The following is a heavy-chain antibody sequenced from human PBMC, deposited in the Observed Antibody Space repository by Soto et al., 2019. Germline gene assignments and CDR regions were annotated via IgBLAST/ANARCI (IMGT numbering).Heavy chain of an antibody. Sequence: EVQLVESGGGLVQPGGSVRVSCAASGFTFSSYWMHWVRQAPGKGLVWVSRINSDGSSTSYADSVKGRFTISRDNAKNTLYLQMNSLRAEDTAIYYCARRGAVAGLHYWGQRTLVTVSS. V-gene: IGHV3-74*01. CDR2: INSDGSST. D-gene: IGHD6-19*01. J-gene: IGHJ4*02. CDR3: ARRGAVAGLHY. CDR1: GFTFSSYW.